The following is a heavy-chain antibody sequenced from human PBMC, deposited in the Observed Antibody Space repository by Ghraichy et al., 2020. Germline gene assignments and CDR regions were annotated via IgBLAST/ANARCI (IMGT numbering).Heavy chain of an antibody. CDR2: STNKATRYTT. CDR3: VRGYNSFDI. D-gene: IGHD3-10*01. V-gene: IGHV3-72*01. CDR1: GFVFSDHY. Sequence: GESLNISCAASGFVFSDHYMDWVRQAPGRGLEWVGRSTNKATRYTTLYAASVKGRFTVSRDESKNSFYLQMNSLKTEDTAVYYCVRGYNSFDIWGQGTTLTVSS. J-gene: IGHJ3*02.